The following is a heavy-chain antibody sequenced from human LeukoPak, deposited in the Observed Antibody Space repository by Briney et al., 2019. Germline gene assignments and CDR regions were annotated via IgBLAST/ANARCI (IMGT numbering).Heavy chain of an antibody. CDR2: INAGNGNT. V-gene: IGHV1-3*01. CDR3: ARLPRSAHYSSGHFDY. D-gene: IGHD6-19*01. Sequence: ASVKVSCKASGYTFTSYAMHWVRQAPGQRLEWMGWINAGNGNTKYSQKFQGRVTITRDTSASTAYMELSSLRSEDTAVYYCARLPRSAHYSSGHFDYWGQRTLVTVSS. J-gene: IGHJ4*02. CDR1: GYTFTSYA.